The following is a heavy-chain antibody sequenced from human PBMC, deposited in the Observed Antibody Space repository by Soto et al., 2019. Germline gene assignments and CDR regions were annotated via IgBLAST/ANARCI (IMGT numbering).Heavy chain of an antibody. J-gene: IGHJ5*02. CDR3: APSYDPGFAP. Sequence: QVQLVQSGAEVKKPGASVKVSCKASGYTFTSYGISWVRQAPGQGLEWMGWISVYNGNTDYAQKFQGRVTMTTDTSTSTANMKLRGLRPADRPVYSVAPSYDPGFAPWGQEPLVTVSS. CDR2: ISVYNGNT. V-gene: IGHV1-18*04. D-gene: IGHD5-12*01. CDR1: GYTFTSYG.